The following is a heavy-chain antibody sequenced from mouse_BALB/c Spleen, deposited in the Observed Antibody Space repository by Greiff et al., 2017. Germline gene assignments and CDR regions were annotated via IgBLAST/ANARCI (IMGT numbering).Heavy chain of an antibody. Sequence: QVQLQQSGPELVKPGASVRISCKASGYTFTSYYIHWVKQRPGQGLEWIGWIYPGNVNTKYNEKFKGKATLTADKSSSTAYMQLSSLTSEDSAVYFCARGDYYVSSSFWYAMDYWGQGTSVTVSS. J-gene: IGHJ4*01. D-gene: IGHD1-1*01. CDR3: ARGDYYVSSSFWYAMDY. V-gene: IGHV1S56*01. CDR2: IYPGNVNT. CDR1: GYTFTSYY.